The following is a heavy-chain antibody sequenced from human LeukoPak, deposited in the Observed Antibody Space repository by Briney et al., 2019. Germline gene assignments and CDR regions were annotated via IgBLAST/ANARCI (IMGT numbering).Heavy chain of an antibody. CDR1: GFTFSSYG. CDR2: IRYDGSNK. V-gene: IGHV3-30*02. CDR3: AKVTVKSRAFDI. Sequence: GGSLRRSCAASGFTFSSYGMHWVRQAPGKGLEWVAFIRYDGSNKYYADSVKGRFTISRDNSKNTLYLQMNSLRAEDTAVYYCAKVTVKSRAFDIWGQGTMVTVSS. J-gene: IGHJ3*02.